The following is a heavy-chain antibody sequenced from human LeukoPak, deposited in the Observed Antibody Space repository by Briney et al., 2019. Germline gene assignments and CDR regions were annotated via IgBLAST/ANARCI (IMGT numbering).Heavy chain of an antibody. CDR1: GYTFTSYD. Sequence: GASMKVSCKASGYTFTSYDINWVRQATGQGLEWMGWMNPNSGNTGYAQKFQGRVTITRNTSISTAYMELSSLRSEDTAVYYCARRGTAMGFDYYYYYYMDVWGKGTTVTVSS. D-gene: IGHD5-18*01. CDR2: MNPNSGNT. V-gene: IGHV1-8*03. J-gene: IGHJ6*03. CDR3: ARRGTAMGFDYYYYYYMDV.